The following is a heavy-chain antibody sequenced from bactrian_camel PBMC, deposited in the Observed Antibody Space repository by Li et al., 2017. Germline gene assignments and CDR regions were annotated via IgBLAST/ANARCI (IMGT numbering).Heavy chain of an antibody. D-gene: IGHD5*01. Sequence: QLVESGGGSVQAGGSLTLSCVISGLRLDDYCLGWFRQIPGKEREGVAVIDDDGSTTYADSVKGRFTISQDSAKNTLYLQMNSLKPDDTAMYYCAAGLAAGWVDPTHIPGTSEFDYWGQGTQVTVS. CDR3: AAGLAAGWVDPTHIPGTSEFDY. CDR2: IDDDGST. CDR1: GLRLDDYC. J-gene: IGHJ6*01. V-gene: IGHV3S63*01.